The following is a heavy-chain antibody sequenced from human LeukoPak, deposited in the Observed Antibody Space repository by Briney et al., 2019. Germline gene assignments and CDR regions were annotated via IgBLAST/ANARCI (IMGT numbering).Heavy chain of an antibody. V-gene: IGHV1-18*01. Sequence: ASVKVSCKASGYTFTSYGISWVRQAPGQGLEWMGWISAYNGNTNYAQKLQGRVTMTTDTSTSTAYMELRSLRSDDTAVYYRAREVNGDYYFDYWGQGTLVTVSS. CDR2: ISAYNGNT. CDR1: GYTFTSYG. J-gene: IGHJ4*02. CDR3: AREVNGDYYFDY. D-gene: IGHD4-17*01.